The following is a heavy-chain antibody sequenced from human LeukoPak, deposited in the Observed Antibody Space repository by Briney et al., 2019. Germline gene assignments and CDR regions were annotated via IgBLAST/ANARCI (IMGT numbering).Heavy chain of an antibody. CDR1: GFTFSSHG. J-gene: IGHJ4*02. V-gene: IGHV3-33*01. CDR3: ARAGTGSNSGWYIH. Sequence: PGGSLRLSCAASGFTFSSHGMHWVRQAPGKGLEWVAVIWYTTSNKYYADSVKGRFTISRDNSKNTLYLQMNSLIAVKTAVYYCARAGTGSNSGWYIHWGQGTLVTVSS. D-gene: IGHD6-19*01. CDR2: IWYTTSNK.